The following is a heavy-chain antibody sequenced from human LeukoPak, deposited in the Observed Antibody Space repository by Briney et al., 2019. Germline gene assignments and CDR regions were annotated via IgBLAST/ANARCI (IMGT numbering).Heavy chain of an antibody. J-gene: IGHJ4*02. D-gene: IGHD6-13*01. V-gene: IGHV4-30-2*01. CDR1: GGSISSGGYY. CDR2: IYHSGGT. CDR3: ASSSWPPRDY. Sequence: SETLSLTCNVSGGSISSGGYYWSRIRQPPGKGLEWIGYIYHSGGTYYNPSLKSRVTISVDRSKNQFSLKLSSVTAADTAVYYCASSSWPPRDYWGQGTLVTVSS.